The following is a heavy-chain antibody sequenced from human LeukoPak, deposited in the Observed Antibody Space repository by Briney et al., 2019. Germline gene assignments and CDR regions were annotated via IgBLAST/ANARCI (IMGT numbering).Heavy chain of an antibody. V-gene: IGHV3-21*01. CDR1: GFTFSSYA. CDR3: ARDHADYYDFWSGYQSPGLDY. J-gene: IGHJ4*02. D-gene: IGHD3-3*01. Sequence: GGSLRLSCAASGFTFSSYAMNWVRQAPGKGLEWVSSISSSSSYIYYADSVKGRFTISRDNAKNSLYLQMNSLRAEDTAVYYCARDHADYYDFWSGYQSPGLDYWGQGTLVTVSS. CDR2: ISSSSSYI.